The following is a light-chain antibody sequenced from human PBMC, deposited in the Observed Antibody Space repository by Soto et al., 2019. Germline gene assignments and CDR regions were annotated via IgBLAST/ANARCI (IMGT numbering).Light chain of an antibody. V-gene: IGKV3-15*01. CDR3: QQYNHWTPST. Sequence: EMVMTQSPATLSVSPGESATLSCRASQYIMGNLAWYQQKPGQAPRLIIYGASTRATGIPARFSGSGSGPEFTLTTSGLQSEDFAVYYCQQYNHWTPSTFGQGTKLEIK. CDR2: GAS. CDR1: QYIMGN. J-gene: IGKJ2*02.